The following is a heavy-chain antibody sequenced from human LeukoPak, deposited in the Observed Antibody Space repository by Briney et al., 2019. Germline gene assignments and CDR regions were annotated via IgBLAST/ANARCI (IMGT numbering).Heavy chain of an antibody. D-gene: IGHD6-6*01. V-gene: IGHV1-2*02. CDR1: GYTFTGYY. CDR2: INPNSGGT. CDR3: ASSPAYSSSSEYYYYYVDV. Sequence: ASVKVSCKASGYTFTGYYMHWVRQAPGQGLEWMGWINPNSGGTNYAQKFQGRVTMTRDTSISTAYMELSRLRSDDTAVYYCASSPAYSSSSEYYYYYVDVWGKGTTVTVSS. J-gene: IGHJ6*03.